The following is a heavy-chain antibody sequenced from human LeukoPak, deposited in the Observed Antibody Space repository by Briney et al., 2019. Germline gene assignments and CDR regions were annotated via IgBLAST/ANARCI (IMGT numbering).Heavy chain of an antibody. CDR3: ARDRHGGSFYGYFDY. Sequence: PGRSLRLSCAASGFTFSDYAMHWVRQAPGKGLEWVAVISYDGSNEHYIDSVKGRFTISRDDSKNTLYLQMNSLRPEDTSVYYCARDRHGGSFYGYFDYWGQGTLVTVSS. V-gene: IGHV3-30-3*01. J-gene: IGHJ4*02. CDR2: ISYDGSNE. CDR1: GFTFSDYA. D-gene: IGHD1-26*01.